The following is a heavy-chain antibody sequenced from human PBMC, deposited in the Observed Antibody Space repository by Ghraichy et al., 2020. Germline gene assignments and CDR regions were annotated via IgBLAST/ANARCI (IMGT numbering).Heavy chain of an antibody. CDR3: ARDPAPTYDILTGYVGMDV. CDR2: IYYSGST. V-gene: IGHV4-59*01. J-gene: IGHJ6*02. CDR1: GGSTSSYY. Sequence: SETLSPTCTVSGGSTSSYYWSWIRQPPGKGLEWIGYIYYSGSTNYNPSLKSRVTISVDTSKNQFSLKLSSVTAADTAVYYCARDPAPTYDILTGYVGMDVWGQGTTVTVSS. D-gene: IGHD3-9*01.